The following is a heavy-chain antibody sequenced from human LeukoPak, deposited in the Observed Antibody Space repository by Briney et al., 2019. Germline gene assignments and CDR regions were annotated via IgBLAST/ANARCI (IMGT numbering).Heavy chain of an antibody. CDR2: ISSSSSTI. Sequence: GGSLRLSCAASGFTFSSYSMNWVRQAPGKGLEWVSYISSSSSTIYYADSVKGRFTISRDNAKNSLYLQMNSLRAEDTAVYYCASVGYCSSTSCYAWGQGTLVTVSS. D-gene: IGHD2-2*01. V-gene: IGHV3-48*01. J-gene: IGHJ4*02. CDR1: GFTFSSYS. CDR3: ASVGYCSSTSCYA.